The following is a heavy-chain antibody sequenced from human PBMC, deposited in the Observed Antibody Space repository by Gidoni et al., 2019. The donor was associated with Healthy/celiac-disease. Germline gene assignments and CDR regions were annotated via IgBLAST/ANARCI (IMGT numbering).Heavy chain of an antibody. J-gene: IGHJ6*02. Sequence: EVQLVESGGGLVQPGRSLRLSCAASGFTFDDYAMHWVRQAPGKGLEWVSGISWNSGSIGYADSVKGRFTISRDNAKNSLYLQMNSLRAEDTALYYCAKDKDDFWSGMDVWGQGTTVTVSS. D-gene: IGHD3-3*01. CDR3: AKDKDDFWSGMDV. CDR2: ISWNSGSI. V-gene: IGHV3-9*01. CDR1: GFTFDDYA.